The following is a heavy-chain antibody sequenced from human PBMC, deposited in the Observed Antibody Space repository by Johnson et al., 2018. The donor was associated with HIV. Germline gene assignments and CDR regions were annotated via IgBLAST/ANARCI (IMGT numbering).Heavy chain of an antibody. CDR3: ARDQTGGSSW. D-gene: IGHD1-26*01. V-gene: IGHV3-48*04. Sequence: VQLVESGGGLVQPGGSLRLSCAASGFTFSSYGMHWVRQAPGKGLEWVAYISSSGSTIYYADSVKGRFTISRDNAKNSLYLQLNSLRAEDTAMYYCARDQTGGSSWWSQGTMVTVSS. CDR1: GFTFSSYG. CDR2: ISSSGSTI. J-gene: IGHJ3*01.